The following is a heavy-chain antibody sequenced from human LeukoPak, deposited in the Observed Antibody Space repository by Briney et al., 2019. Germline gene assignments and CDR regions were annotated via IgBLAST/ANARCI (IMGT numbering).Heavy chain of an antibody. CDR1: GFTFSSYA. CDR2: ISWNSGSI. J-gene: IGHJ6*02. V-gene: IGHV3-9*01. CDR3: AKDKGGWYRGAYYYYYGMDV. D-gene: IGHD6-19*01. Sequence: PGGSLRLSCAASGFTFSSYAMSWVRQAPGKGLEWVSGISWNSGSIGYADSVKGRFTISRDNAKNSLYLQMNSLRAEDTALYYCAKDKGGWYRGAYYYYYGMDVWGQGTAVTVSS.